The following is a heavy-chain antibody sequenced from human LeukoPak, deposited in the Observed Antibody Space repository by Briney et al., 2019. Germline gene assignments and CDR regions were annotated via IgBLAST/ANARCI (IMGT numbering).Heavy chain of an antibody. CDR3: ARERIQWLVPYGGQYFDY. CDR1: GGSFSGYY. CDR2: INHSGST. Sequence: SETLSLTCAVYGGSFSGYYWSWIRQPPGKGLEWIGEINHSGSTNYNPSLKSRVTISVDTSKNQFSLKLSSVTAADTAVYYCARERIQWLVPYGGQYFDYWGQGTLVTVSS. V-gene: IGHV4-34*01. D-gene: IGHD6-19*01. J-gene: IGHJ4*02.